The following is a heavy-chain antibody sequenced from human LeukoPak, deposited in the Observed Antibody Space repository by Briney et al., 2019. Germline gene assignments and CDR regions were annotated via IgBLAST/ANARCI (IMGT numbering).Heavy chain of an antibody. Sequence: ASVKVSCKASGYTFTGYYMHWVRQAPGQGLEWMGWINPNSGGTNYAQKFQGRVTMTRDTSISTAYMELSRLRSDDTAVYYCARGPPVEPPDATADDYVWGSSDYWGQGTLVTVSS. CDR1: GYTFTGYY. CDR2: INPNSGGT. CDR3: ARGPPVEPPDATADDYVWGSSDY. D-gene: IGHD3-16*01. J-gene: IGHJ4*02. V-gene: IGHV1-2*02.